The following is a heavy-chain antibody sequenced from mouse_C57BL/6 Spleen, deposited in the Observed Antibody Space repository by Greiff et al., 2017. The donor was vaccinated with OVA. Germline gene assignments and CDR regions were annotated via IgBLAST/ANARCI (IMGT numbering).Heavy chain of an antibody. Sequence: EVHLVESGGGLVQPKGSLKLSCAASGFSFNTYAMNWVRQAPGKGLEWVARIRSKSNNYATYYADSVKDRFTISRDDSESMLYLQMNNLKTEDTAMYYCMGQEYYYAMDYWGQGTSVTVSS. J-gene: IGHJ4*01. V-gene: IGHV10-1*01. CDR1: GFSFNTYA. CDR2: IRSKSNNYAT. CDR3: MGQEYYYAMDY.